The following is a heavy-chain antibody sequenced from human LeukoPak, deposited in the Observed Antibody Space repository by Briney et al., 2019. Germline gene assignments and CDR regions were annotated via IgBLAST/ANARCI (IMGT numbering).Heavy chain of an antibody. Sequence: SETLSLTCTVADGSISNYYWSWIRQPPGKGLESIGYLYFIGNTNYHPSLKSRVTISVDTSKNQFSLKLSSVTAADTAVYYCARQLYYDFWSGHYTPNWFDPWGQRTLVTVSS. CDR3: ARQLYYDFWSGHYTPNWFDP. CDR2: LYFIGNT. J-gene: IGHJ5*02. D-gene: IGHD3-3*01. CDR1: DGSISNYY. V-gene: IGHV4-59*08.